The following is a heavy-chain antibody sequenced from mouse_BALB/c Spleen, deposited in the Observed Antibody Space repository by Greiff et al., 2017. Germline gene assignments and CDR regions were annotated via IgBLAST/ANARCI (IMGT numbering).Heavy chain of an antibody. CDR1: GYTFTSYW. J-gene: IGHJ4*01. CDR2: IYPSDSYT. V-gene: IGHV1-69*02. Sequence: QVHVKQPGAELVRPGASVKLSCKASGYTFTSYWINWVKQRPGQGLEWIGNIYPSDSYTNYNQKFKDKATLTVDKSSSTAYMQLSSPTSEDSAVYYCTRGSYGNYRYAMDYWGQGTSVTVSS. CDR3: TRGSYGNYRYAMDY. D-gene: IGHD2-1*01.